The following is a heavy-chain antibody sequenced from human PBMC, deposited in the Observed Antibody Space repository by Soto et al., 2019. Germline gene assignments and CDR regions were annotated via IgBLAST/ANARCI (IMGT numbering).Heavy chain of an antibody. D-gene: IGHD3-22*01. CDR3: ARETYYYDSSGYYYFDY. Sequence: GASVKVSCKASGGTFSSYAISWVRQAPGQGLEWMGGIIPIFGTANYAQKFQGRVTITADESTSTAYMELSRLRSEDTAVYYCARETYYYDSSGYYYFDYWGQGTLVTVSS. CDR2: IIPIFGTA. CDR1: GGTFSSYA. V-gene: IGHV1-69*13. J-gene: IGHJ4*02.